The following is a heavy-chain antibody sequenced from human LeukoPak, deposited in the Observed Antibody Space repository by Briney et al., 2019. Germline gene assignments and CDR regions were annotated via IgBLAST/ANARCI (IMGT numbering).Heavy chain of an antibody. D-gene: IGHD3-22*01. J-gene: IGHJ5*02. CDR2: IYYRGST. V-gene: IGHV4-59*01. Sequence: SETLSLTCTVSGASISSAYGGWIRQPPGEGLEWVGYIYYRGSTNYNPSLKSRVTISVDTSKNQFSLRLSSVTAADTAVYYCARHRYYYDSSGYYYQPWGQGTLVTVSS. CDR1: GASISSAY. CDR3: ARHRYYYDSSGYYYQP.